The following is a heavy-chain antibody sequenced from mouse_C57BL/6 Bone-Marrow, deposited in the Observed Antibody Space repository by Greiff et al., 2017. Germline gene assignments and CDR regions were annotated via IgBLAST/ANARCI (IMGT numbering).Heavy chain of an antibody. CDR2: IWSDGST. J-gene: IGHJ3*01. CDR1: GFSLTSYG. Sequence: QVQLQQSGPGLVAPSQSLSITCTVSGFSLTSYGVHWVRQPPGKGLEWLVVIWSDGSTTYNSALKSRLSISKDNSKGQVFLKMNSLQTDDTAMYYCARHEAYDYDGWFAYWGQGTLVTVSA. V-gene: IGHV2-6-1*01. CDR3: ARHEAYDYDGWFAY. D-gene: IGHD2-4*01.